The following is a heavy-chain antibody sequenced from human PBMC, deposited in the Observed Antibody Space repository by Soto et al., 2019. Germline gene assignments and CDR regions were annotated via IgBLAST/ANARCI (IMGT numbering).Heavy chain of an antibody. D-gene: IGHD1-1*01. J-gene: IGHJ4*02. CDR2: ISASGRAT. CDR3: CKDLRPGDLVY. V-gene: IGHV3-23*01. CDR1: GFTFSSYA. Sequence: PGGSLRLSCAASGFTFSSYAMSWVRQAPGKGLEWVSAISASGRATFHADSVKGRFTISRDNSQNMLFLHMDNLRGEDSALYYCCKDLRPGDLVYWGQGTLVTVSS.